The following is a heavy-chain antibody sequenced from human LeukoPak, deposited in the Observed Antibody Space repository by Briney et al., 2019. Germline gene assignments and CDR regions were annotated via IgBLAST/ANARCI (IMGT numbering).Heavy chain of an antibody. CDR1: GFPFSDSW. Sequence: GGSLRLSCAASGFPFSDSWMNWVRQAPGKGPEWVAIIKQDGSEKFYVDSVKGRFTISRDNAKNSLDLQMSSLRAEDTAVYYCASYCSSTSCSGAPWYWGQGTLVTVSS. CDR3: ASYCSSTSCSGAPWY. D-gene: IGHD2-2*01. CDR2: IKQDGSEK. J-gene: IGHJ4*02. V-gene: IGHV3-7*01.